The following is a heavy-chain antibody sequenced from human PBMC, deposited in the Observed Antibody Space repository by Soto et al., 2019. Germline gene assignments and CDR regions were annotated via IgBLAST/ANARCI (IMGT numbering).Heavy chain of an antibody. D-gene: IGHD6-19*01. J-gene: IGHJ4*02. CDR3: AKDHSSGWYDY. CDR1: GFTFSSYG. CDR2: ISYDGSNK. V-gene: IGHV3-30*18. Sequence: GGSLRLSXAASGFTFSSYGMHWVRQAPGKGLEWVAVISYDGSNKYYADSVKGRFTISRDNSKNTLYLQMNSLRAEDTAVYYCAKDHSSGWYDYWGQGTLVTVSS.